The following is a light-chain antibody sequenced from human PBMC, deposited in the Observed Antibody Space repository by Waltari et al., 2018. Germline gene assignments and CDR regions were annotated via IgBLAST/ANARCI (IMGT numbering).Light chain of an antibody. CDR2: EGN. V-gene: IGLV2-23*03. Sequence: QSALTQPASVSGSPGQSITISCTGTSSDVGSDNLVPCYQQHPGQAPKLMIYEGNKRPSGVSNRFSGSKSGNTASLTISGLQAEDEADYYCCSYAGSSTFPYVFGTGTKVTVL. CDR3: CSYAGSSTFPYV. CDR1: SSDVGSDNL. J-gene: IGLJ1*01.